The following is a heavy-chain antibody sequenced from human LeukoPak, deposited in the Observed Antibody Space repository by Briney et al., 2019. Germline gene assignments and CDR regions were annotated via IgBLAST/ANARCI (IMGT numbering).Heavy chain of an antibody. CDR1: DASISSYY. V-gene: IGHV4-59*12. CDR3: ARITMVRGVPD. CDR2: IYYSGST. D-gene: IGHD3-10*01. Sequence: PSETLSLTCTVSDASISSYYWSWIRQPPGKGLEWIGYIYYSGSTNYNPSLKSRVTISVDTSKNQFSLKLSSVTAADTAVYYCARITMVRGVPDWGQGTLVIVSS. J-gene: IGHJ4*02.